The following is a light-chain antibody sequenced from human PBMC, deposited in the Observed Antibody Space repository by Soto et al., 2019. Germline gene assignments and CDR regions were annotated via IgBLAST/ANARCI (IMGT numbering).Light chain of an antibody. V-gene: IGKV4-1*01. Sequence: DIVMTQSPDSLAVSLGERATINCKSSQSVLYSSNNKNYLAWYQQKPGQPPKLLIYWASARESGVPDRFSGSGSGPDFTLTISSLQAEDVAAYFCQQYYSFPQTFGQGTKLEIK. J-gene: IGKJ2*01. CDR3: QQYYSFPQT. CDR1: QSVLYSSNNKNY. CDR2: WAS.